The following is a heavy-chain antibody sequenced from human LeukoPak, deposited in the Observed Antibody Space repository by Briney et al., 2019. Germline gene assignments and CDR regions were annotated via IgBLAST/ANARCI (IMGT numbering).Heavy chain of an antibody. CDR1: GGSINNYY. J-gene: IGHJ4*02. CDR2: IYPSGST. V-gene: IGHV4-4*07. Sequence: SETLSLTCAVSGGSINNYYWSWIRQSAGKGLEWIGRIYPSGSTNYNPSLKSRVTMSVDTSKNQFSLKLSSVTAADTAVYFCARGFGNSFGSDYWGQGILVTVSS. CDR3: ARGFGNSFGSDY. D-gene: IGHD5-18*01.